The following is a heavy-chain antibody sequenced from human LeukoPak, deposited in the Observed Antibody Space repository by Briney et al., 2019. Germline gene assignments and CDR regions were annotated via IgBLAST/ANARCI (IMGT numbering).Heavy chain of an antibody. V-gene: IGHV4-34*01. D-gene: IGHD2-15*01. CDR3: ARKDIVVVVATTSTSFDP. CDR1: GGSFSGYY. J-gene: IGHJ5*02. CDR2: INHSGST. Sequence: SETLSLTCAVYGGSFSGYYWSWIRQPPGKGLEWIGEINHSGSTNHNPSLKSRVTISVDTSKNQFSLKLSSVTAADTAVYYCARKDIVVVVATTSTSFDPWGQGTLVTVSS.